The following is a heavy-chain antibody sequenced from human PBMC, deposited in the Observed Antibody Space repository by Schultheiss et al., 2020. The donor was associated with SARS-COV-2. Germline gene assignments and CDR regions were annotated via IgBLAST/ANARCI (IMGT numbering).Heavy chain of an antibody. D-gene: IGHD4-17*01. CDR2: IGTAGDT. CDR1: GFTFSSYD. V-gene: IGHV3-13*01. CDR3: ARSVRGLDAFDI. J-gene: IGHJ3*02. Sequence: GESLKISCAASGFTFSSYDMHWVRQATGKGLEWVSAIGTAGDTYYPGSVKGRFTISRDIAKNTLYLQMNSLRAEDTAVYYCARSVRGLDAFDIWGQGTMVTVSS.